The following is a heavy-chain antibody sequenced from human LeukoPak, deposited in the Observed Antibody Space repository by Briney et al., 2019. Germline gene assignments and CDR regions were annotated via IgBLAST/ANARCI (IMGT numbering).Heavy chain of an antibody. CDR2: IYTTGST. CDR1: GGSISSNY. J-gene: IGHJ4*02. V-gene: IGHV4-4*09. Sequence: SETLSLTCSLSGGSISSNYWGWIRQSPGKGLEWIGYIYTTGSTNYNPSLKSRVTISVDTSKNQFSLTLSSVTAADTAVYYCARRAISGYYYYFDYWGQGTLVTVSS. CDR3: ARRAISGYYYYFDY. D-gene: IGHD3-22*01.